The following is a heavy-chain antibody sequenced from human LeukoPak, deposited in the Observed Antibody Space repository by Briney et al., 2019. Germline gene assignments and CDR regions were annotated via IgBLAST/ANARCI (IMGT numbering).Heavy chain of an antibody. Sequence: PGGSLRLSCAASGFPFSNFWMTWVRQGPGKGLEWVANIKEDGSEKHYVDSVKGRFTISRDNAKNSLYLQMNSLRAENTAVYYCARVYYGDYYWGQGTLVTVSS. D-gene: IGHD4-17*01. V-gene: IGHV3-7*05. J-gene: IGHJ4*02. CDR2: IKEDGSEK. CDR1: GFPFSNFW. CDR3: ARVYYGDYY.